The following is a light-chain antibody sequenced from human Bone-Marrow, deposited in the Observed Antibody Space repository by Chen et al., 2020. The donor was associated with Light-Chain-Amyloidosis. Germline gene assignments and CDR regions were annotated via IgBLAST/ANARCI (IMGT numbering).Light chain of an antibody. J-gene: IGLJ3*02. V-gene: IGLV6-57*01. CDR3: QSYQGSSQGV. CDR1: SGSIATNY. Sequence: NFMLTQSHSVSESPGKTVTISCTRSSGSIATNYVQWYQQRPGSSPTTVIYEDDQRPSGVPARFSGSIDRSSNSASLTISGLKTEDEADYYCQSYQGSSQGVFGGGTKLTVL. CDR2: EDD.